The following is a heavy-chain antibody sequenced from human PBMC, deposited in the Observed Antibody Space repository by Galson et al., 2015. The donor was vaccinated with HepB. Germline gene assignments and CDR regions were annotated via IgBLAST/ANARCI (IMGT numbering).Heavy chain of an antibody. CDR2: IIPIFGTA. CDR3: ASRPGYLFDWFDP. V-gene: IGHV1-69*13. J-gene: IGHJ5*02. Sequence: SVKVSCKASGGTFSSYAISWVRQAPGQGLEWMGGIIPIFGTANYAQKFQGRVTITADESTSTAYMELSSLRSEDTAVYYCASRPGYLFDWFDPWGQGTLVTVSS. CDR1: GGTFSSYA. D-gene: IGHD6-13*01.